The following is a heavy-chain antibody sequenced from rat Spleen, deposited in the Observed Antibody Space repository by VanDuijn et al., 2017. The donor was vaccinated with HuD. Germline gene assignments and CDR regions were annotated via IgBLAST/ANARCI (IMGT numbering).Heavy chain of an antibody. J-gene: IGHJ1*01. CDR2: IINTGGST. V-gene: IGHV5-31*01. Sequence: EVQLVESGGGLVQPGRSLKLSCVASGFTFNNYWMTWIRQAPGKGLEWVASIINTGGSTYYPDSVKGRFTISRDNAKSTLYLQMNSLRSEDTATYYCTRTLQGYYWYFDFWGPGTMVTVSS. CDR3: TRTLQGYYWYFDF. CDR1: GFTFNNYW.